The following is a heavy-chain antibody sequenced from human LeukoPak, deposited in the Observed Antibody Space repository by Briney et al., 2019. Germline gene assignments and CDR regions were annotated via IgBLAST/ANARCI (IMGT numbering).Heavy chain of an antibody. D-gene: IGHD2-2*01. J-gene: IGHJ1*01. CDR2: IKQDGSEE. V-gene: IGHV3-7*01. Sequence: GGSLRLSCVASGFMFGRDWISWVRQAPGKGLEWVACIKQDGSEEYYVGSVRDRFTVSVDNGKNSLYLQMNSLRAEDTARYYCATLDSTKSVFWGRGTAVTVSS. CDR3: ATLDSTKSVF. CDR1: GFMFGRDW.